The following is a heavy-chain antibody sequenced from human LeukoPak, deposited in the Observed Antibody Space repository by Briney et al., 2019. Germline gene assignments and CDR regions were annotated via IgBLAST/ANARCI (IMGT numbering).Heavy chain of an antibody. CDR2: TYYRSEWFN. V-gene: IGHV6-1*01. J-gene: IGHJ6*03. CDR1: VDSVSTNSAT. CDR3: ARAQDYYYYMDV. Sequence: SQTLSLTCDISVDSVSTNSATWNWIRQSPSRGLEWLGRTYYRSEWFNDYAVSVKSRITINPDTSKNQFSLQLHSVTPEDTAVYYCARAQDYYYYMDVWGKGTTVTVSS.